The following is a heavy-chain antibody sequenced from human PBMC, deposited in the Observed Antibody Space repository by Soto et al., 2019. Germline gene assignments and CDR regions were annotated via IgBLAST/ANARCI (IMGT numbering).Heavy chain of an antibody. CDR2: IYTSGST. CDR1: GGSISSYK. Sequence: XESLSLTFTVSGGSISSYKWSWIRQPAGKGLEWIGRIYTSGSTNYNPSLKSRVTMSVDTSKNQFSLKLSSVTAADTAVYYCARDVAAARGGMDVRGQGTTVTVSS. J-gene: IGHJ6*02. CDR3: ARDVAAARGGMDV. V-gene: IGHV4-4*07. D-gene: IGHD6-13*01.